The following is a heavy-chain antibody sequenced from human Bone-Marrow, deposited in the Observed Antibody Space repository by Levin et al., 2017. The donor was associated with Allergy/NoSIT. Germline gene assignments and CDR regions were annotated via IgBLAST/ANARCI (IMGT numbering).Heavy chain of an antibody. CDR1: GGTFSSYT. CDR2: IIPILGIA. Sequence: SVKVSCKASGGTFSSYTISWVRQAPGQGLEWMGRIIPILGIANYAQKFQGRVTITADKSTSTAYMELSSLRSEDTAVYYCARDGEGRDGYNYFDYWGQGTLVTVSS. V-gene: IGHV1-69*04. D-gene: IGHD5-24*01. CDR3: ARDGEGRDGYNYFDY. J-gene: IGHJ4*02.